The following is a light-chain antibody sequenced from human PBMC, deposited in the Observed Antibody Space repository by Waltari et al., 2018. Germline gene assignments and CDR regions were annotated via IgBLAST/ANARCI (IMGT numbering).Light chain of an antibody. V-gene: IGKV3-20*01. CDR2: GAS. CDR1: QSVRTY. J-gene: IGKJ1*01. Sequence: ELVLTQSPGTLSLSPGERATLSCRASQSVRTYLAWYQQKPGQAPRLLISGASTRATCIPDRFRGSGSGTDFSLTISRLEPEDAAVYYCQNHERLPATFGQGTKVEIK. CDR3: QNHERLPAT.